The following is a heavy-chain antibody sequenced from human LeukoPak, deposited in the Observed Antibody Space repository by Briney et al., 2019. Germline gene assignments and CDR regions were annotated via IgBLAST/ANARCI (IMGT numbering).Heavy chain of an antibody. CDR3: AREAGGFDI. V-gene: IGHV3-74*01. D-gene: IGHD4-23*01. J-gene: IGHJ3*02. CDR1: GFIFSNYW. Sequence: PGGSLRLSCAASGFIFSNYWMHCVRQAPGKGLVWVSRINSDGSSTIYADSVKGRFTISRDNAKNTLYLQMNSLRAEDTAVYYCAREAGGFDIWGQGTMFTVSS. CDR2: INSDGSST.